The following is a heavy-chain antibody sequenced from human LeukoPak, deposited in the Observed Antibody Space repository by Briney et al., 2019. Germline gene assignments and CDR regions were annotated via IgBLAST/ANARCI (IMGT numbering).Heavy chain of an antibody. Sequence: PGGSLRLSCAASGLTVSSNYMSWVRQAPGKGLEWVSVIYSGGSTYYADSVKGRFTISRDNSKNTLYLQMNSLRAEDTAVYYCARPLIAARPSGDYWGQGTLVTVSS. J-gene: IGHJ4*02. CDR3: ARPLIAARPSGDY. CDR1: GLTVSSNY. V-gene: IGHV3-53*01. D-gene: IGHD6-6*01. CDR2: IYSGGST.